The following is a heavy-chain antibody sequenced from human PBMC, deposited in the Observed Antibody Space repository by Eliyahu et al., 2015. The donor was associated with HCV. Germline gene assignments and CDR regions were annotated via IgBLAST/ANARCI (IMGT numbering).Heavy chain of an antibody. CDR1: EFRIRSHW. D-gene: IGHD2-2*01. Sequence: EVQLVESGGGLVQPGGSLRLSCAASEFRIRSHWMSWVRQAPGKGLQWVANINQDGSEENYVDSVKGRFTISRDNAKNSLYLQMNTLRAEDTAVYYCARDHCSSTRCYDYYGMDVWGQGTTVTVSS. CDR3: ARDHCSSTRCYDYYGMDV. V-gene: IGHV3-7*05. CDR2: INQDGSEE. J-gene: IGHJ6*02.